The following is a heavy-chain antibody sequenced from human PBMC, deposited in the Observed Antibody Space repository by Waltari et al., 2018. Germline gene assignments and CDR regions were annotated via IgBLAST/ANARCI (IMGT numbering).Heavy chain of an antibody. CDR3: ARDGILIGYSSGWYNYYYYGMDV. J-gene: IGHJ6*02. CDR1: GYSISSGYY. D-gene: IGHD6-19*01. Sequence: QVQLQESGPGLVKPSETLSLTCAVSGYSISSGYYWGWIRQPPGKGLEWIGSIYHSGSTYYNPSLKSRVTISVDTSKNQFSLKLSSVTAADTAVYYCARDGILIGYSSGWYNYYYYGMDVWGQGTTVTVSS. V-gene: IGHV4-38-2*02. CDR2: IYHSGST.